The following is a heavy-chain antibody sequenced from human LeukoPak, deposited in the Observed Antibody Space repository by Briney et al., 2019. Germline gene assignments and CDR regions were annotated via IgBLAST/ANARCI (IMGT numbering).Heavy chain of an antibody. Sequence: GASVKVSCKASGYTFTSYGISWVRQAPGQGLEWMGWISAYNGNTNYAQKLQGRVTMTTDTSTSTAYMELSRLRSDDTAVYYCARDSRITRNWFDPWGQGTLVTVSS. V-gene: IGHV1-18*01. CDR1: GYTFTSYG. CDR2: ISAYNGNT. CDR3: ARDSRITRNWFDP. J-gene: IGHJ5*02. D-gene: IGHD3-10*01.